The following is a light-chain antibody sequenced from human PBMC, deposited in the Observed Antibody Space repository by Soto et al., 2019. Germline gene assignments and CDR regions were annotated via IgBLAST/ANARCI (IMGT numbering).Light chain of an antibody. CDR3: QPRSNWPPLFT. CDR2: DAS. CDR1: QSVYNY. Sequence: EIVLTQSPATLSLSPGERATLSCRASQSVYNYLAWYQQKPGQAPRLLIYDASKRATGIPARFSGSASGTDFTLTISSLEPEDFAVYYCQPRSNWPPLFTFGPGTKVDIK. J-gene: IGKJ3*01. V-gene: IGKV3-11*01.